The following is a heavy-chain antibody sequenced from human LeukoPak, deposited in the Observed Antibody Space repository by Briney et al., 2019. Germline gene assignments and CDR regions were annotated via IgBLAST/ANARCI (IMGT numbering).Heavy chain of an antibody. D-gene: IGHD3-22*01. CDR3: AREVHYFDSRPAHYYFDY. J-gene: IGHJ4*02. Sequence: PGGSLRLSCAASGFSFSTSVVHWVRQAPGKGLEWVAVMWYDGTNEQYADSVRGRFTISGDNSKNTLYLQMNSLRAEDTAVYYCAREVHYFDSRPAHYYFDYWGQGTLVTVSS. CDR1: GFSFSTSV. V-gene: IGHV3-33*08. CDR2: MWYDGTNE.